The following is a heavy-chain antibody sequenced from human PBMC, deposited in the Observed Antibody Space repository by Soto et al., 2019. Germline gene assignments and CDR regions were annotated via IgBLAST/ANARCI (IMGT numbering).Heavy chain of an antibody. CDR2: IYWDDDK. D-gene: IGHD1-26*01. CDR1: GFSLSTSGVA. Sequence: QITLKESGPTLVKPTQTLTLTCTFSGFSLSTSGVAVGWIRQPPGRALEWLALIYWDDDKRYSPSLKSRLSITKDTSKDQVVLTMTNIDPVDTATYYCAHRREQLVSWGQGTLVTVSS. V-gene: IGHV2-5*02. CDR3: AHRREQLVS. J-gene: IGHJ5*01.